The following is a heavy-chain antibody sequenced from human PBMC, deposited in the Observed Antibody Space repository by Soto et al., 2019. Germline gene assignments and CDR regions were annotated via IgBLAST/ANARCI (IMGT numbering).Heavy chain of an antibody. D-gene: IGHD3-3*01. CDR2: IRSKAYGGTT. V-gene: IGHV3-49*03. J-gene: IGHJ4*02. CDR3: RGRFLEWLFSLDY. CDR1: GFTFGDYA. Sequence: GGSLRLSCTASGFTFGDYAMSWFRQAPGKGLEWVGFIRSKAYGGTTEYAASVKGRFTISRDDSKSIAYLQMNSLKTEDTAVYYCRGRFLEWLFSLDYWGQGTLVTVSS.